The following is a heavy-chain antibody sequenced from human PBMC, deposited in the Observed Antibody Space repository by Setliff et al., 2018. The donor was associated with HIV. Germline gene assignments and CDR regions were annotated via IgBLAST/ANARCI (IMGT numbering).Heavy chain of an antibody. CDR1: GFPFSDYA. V-gene: IGHV3-23*01. CDR3: ASELNYNDGNGYRP. J-gene: IGHJ5*02. D-gene: IGHD3-22*01. Sequence: PGGSLRLSCAASGFPFSDYAMRWVRQAPGKSLEWGSSKSSSGGRTYYADSGKGRFTISRDNSKKRLYLEMNSLSAEDTAVYYCASELNYNDGNGYRPWGQGTLFTVSS. CDR2: KSSSGGRT.